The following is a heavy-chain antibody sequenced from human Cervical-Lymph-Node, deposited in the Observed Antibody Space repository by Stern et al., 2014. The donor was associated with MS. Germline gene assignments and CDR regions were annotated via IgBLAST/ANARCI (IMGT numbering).Heavy chain of an antibody. V-gene: IGHV1-69*01. CDR2: IIPIFGTA. J-gene: IGHJ6*02. CDR1: GGTFSNSA. Sequence: VHLVESGAEVKKPGSSVKVSCKTSGGTFSNSAFSWIRQAPGQGLEWMGGIIPIFGTATYAQRFQGRVTITAHESTNTAYMELSSLRSEDTAVYYCARGAGYYSAMDVWGQGTTVTVSS. CDR3: ARGAGYYSAMDV. D-gene: IGHD3-3*01.